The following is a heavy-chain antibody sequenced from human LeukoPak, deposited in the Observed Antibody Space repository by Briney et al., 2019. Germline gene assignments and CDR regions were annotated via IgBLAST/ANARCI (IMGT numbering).Heavy chain of an antibody. CDR2: MSSSGSTI. D-gene: IGHD2-8*02. J-gene: IGHJ4*02. Sequence: GGSLRLSCAASGFTFSDYYMSWIRQAPGKGLEWVSYMSSSGSTIYYADSVKGRFTISRDNAKNSLYLQMNSLRAEDTAVYYCAKESRQWVVLGGVDYWGQGTLVTVSS. CDR1: GFTFSDYY. CDR3: AKESRQWVVLGGVDY. V-gene: IGHV3-11*04.